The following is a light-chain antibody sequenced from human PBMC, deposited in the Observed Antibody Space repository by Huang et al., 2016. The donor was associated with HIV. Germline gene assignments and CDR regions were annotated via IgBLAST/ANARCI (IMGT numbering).Light chain of an antibody. V-gene: IGKV3-15*01. CDR1: QSVTSN. J-gene: IGKJ3*01. Sequence: EIVMTQSPATLSVSPGERVTLSCRASQSVTSNLAWYQQKPGQAPRLLIYGASTRATGIPARFSGSGSGTEFTLSISSLQSEDSAVYYCQQYNNWPLFTFGPGTKVDIK. CDR2: GAS. CDR3: QQYNNWPLFT.